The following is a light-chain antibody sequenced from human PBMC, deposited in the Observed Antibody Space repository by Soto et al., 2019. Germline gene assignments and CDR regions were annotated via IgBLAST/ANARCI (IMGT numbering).Light chain of an antibody. V-gene: IGKV3-15*01. Sequence: EIVMTQSPATLSVSPGERATLSCRASQSIRTNLAWYQQKPGQAPRLLIFGASTRAIAIPARFSGSGSGTEFTLPISSLQSEDFAVYYCQHYNERPLTFGGGTKVEIK. CDR3: QHYNERPLT. J-gene: IGKJ4*01. CDR2: GAS. CDR1: QSIRTN.